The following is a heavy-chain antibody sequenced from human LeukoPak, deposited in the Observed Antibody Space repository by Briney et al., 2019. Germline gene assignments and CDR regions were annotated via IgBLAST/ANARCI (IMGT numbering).Heavy chain of an antibody. CDR3: ARPTTVTTISADAFDI. Sequence: PGGSRRLSCAASGFTFSSYAMHWVRQAPGKGLEWVAVISYDGSNKYYADSVKGRFTISRDNSKNTLYLQMNSLRAEDTAVYYCARPTTVTTISADAFDIWGQGTMATVSS. CDR1: GFTFSSYA. D-gene: IGHD4-17*01. V-gene: IGHV3-30-3*01. J-gene: IGHJ3*02. CDR2: ISYDGSNK.